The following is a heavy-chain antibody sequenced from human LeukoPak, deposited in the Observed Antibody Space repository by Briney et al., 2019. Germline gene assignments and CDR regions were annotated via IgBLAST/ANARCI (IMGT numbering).Heavy chain of an antibody. V-gene: IGHV3-23*01. Sequence: GGSLRLFCAASGFTFSTYAMTWVRQAPGKGLEWVSTITSGGNTFYADSVKGRFTISRDNSKNTLCLQTNSLRAEDTALYFCAKGGGHSSPFDPWGQGTLVTVSS. J-gene: IGHJ5*02. CDR1: GFTFSTYA. CDR2: ITSGGNT. D-gene: IGHD6-13*01. CDR3: AKGGGHSSPFDP.